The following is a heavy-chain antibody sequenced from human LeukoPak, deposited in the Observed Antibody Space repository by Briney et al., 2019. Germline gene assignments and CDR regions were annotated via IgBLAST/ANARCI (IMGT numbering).Heavy chain of an antibody. CDR1: GFTFSSYA. J-gene: IGHJ4*02. CDR2: ISGSGDST. CDR3: AKPIVSDYYDSSGYWGY. V-gene: IGHV3-23*01. Sequence: GGSLRLSCAASGFTFSSYAMSWVRQAPGKGLEWVSAISGSGDSTYYSDSVKGRFTISRDNSKNTLYVQMNSLRAEDTAVYYCAKPIVSDYYDSSGYWGYWGQGTLVTVSS. D-gene: IGHD3-22*01.